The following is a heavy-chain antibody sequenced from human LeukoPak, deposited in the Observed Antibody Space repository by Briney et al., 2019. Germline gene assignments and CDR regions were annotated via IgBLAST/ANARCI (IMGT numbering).Heavy chain of an antibody. CDR1: GGSVSSYY. CDR2: MYYSGST. D-gene: IGHD2/OR15-2a*01. Sequence: SETLSLTCTVSGGSVSSYYWSWIRQPPGKGLEWIGYMYYSGSTNYNPSLKSRVTISIDTSKNQFSLKLSSVTAADTAVYYCARQIDLYAPFDPWGQGTLVTVSS. V-gene: IGHV4-59*08. CDR3: ARQIDLYAPFDP. J-gene: IGHJ5*02.